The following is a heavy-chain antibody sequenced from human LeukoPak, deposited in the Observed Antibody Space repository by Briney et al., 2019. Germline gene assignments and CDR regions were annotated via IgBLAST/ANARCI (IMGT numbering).Heavy chain of an antibody. CDR2: IYDSGST. CDR3: ARDVVVTSSPDAFDI. D-gene: IGHD2-21*02. CDR1: GGSVSSGSYY. V-gene: IGHV4-61*01. Sequence: SETLSLTCTVSGGSVSSGSYYWSWIRQPTGKGLEWIGYIYDSGSTNYNPSLKSRVTISVDTSKNQFSLKLSSVTAADTAVYYCARDVVVTSSPDAFDIWGQGTMVTVSS. J-gene: IGHJ3*02.